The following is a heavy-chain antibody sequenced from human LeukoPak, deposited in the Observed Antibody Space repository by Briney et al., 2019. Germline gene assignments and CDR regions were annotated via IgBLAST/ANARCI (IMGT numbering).Heavy chain of an antibody. CDR1: GFTFSSYE. V-gene: IGHV4-59*12. CDR3: ARENSGWYTYWYYYMDV. Sequence: GSLRLSCAASGFTFSSYEMNWVRQAPGKGLEWIGYIYYSGSTNYNPSLKSRVTISVDTSKNQFSLKLTSVTAADTALYYCARENSGWYTYWYYYMDVWGKGTTVTISS. CDR2: IYYSGST. D-gene: IGHD6-19*01. J-gene: IGHJ6*03.